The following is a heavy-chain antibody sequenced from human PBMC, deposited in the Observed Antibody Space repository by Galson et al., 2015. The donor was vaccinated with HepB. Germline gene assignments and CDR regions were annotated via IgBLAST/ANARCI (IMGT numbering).Heavy chain of an antibody. Sequence: SVKVSCKASGYTFTSYAMHWVRQAPGQRLEWMGWINAGNGNTKYSQKFQGRVTITRNTSASTAYMELSSLRSEDTAVYYCARADIVVVVAPTGAFDIWGQGTMVTVSS. J-gene: IGHJ3*02. CDR3: ARADIVVVVAPTGAFDI. V-gene: IGHV1-3*01. CDR1: GYTFTSYA. D-gene: IGHD2-15*01. CDR2: INAGNGNT.